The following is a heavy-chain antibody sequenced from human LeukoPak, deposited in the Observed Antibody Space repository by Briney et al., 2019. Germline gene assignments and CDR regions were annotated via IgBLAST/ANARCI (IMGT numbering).Heavy chain of an antibody. CDR3: ARTTIFGVVRN. CDR1: GGSISSYY. Sequence: SETLSLTCTISGGSISSYYWSWIRQPAGKGLEWIGSIYYSGSTYYNPSLKSRVTISVDTSKNQFSLKLSSVTAADTAVYYCARTTIFGVVRNWGQGTLVTVSS. CDR2: IYYSGST. V-gene: IGHV4-59*05. D-gene: IGHD3-3*01. J-gene: IGHJ4*02.